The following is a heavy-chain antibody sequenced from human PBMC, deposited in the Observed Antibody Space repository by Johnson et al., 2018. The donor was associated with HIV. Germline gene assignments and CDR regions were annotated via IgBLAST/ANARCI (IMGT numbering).Heavy chain of an antibody. CDR2: IYSGGST. CDR3: ARVAFLTCYYNVMGGLVDIFDI. V-gene: IGHV3-53*01. CDR1: GFTVSSNY. Sequence: VQLVESGGGLIQPGGSLRLSCAASGFTVSSNYMSWVRQAPGKGLEWVSVIYSGGSTYYADSVKGRFTISRDNSKNTLYLQMNSLRAEDTAVYYCARVAFLTCYYNVMGGLVDIFDIWGQGTMVTVSS. D-gene: IGHD3-9*01. J-gene: IGHJ3*02.